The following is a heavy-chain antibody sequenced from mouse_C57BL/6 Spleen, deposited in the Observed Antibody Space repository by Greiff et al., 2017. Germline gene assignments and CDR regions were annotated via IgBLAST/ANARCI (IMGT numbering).Heavy chain of an antibody. D-gene: IGHD1-1*02. CDR3: ARGGNYAMDY. CDR1: GYTFTSYW. CDR2: IDPNSGGT. J-gene: IGHJ4*01. V-gene: IGHV1-72*01. Sequence: QVQLKQPGAELVKPGASVTLSCKASGYTFTSYWMHWVKQRPGRGLEWIGRIDPNSGGTKYNEKFKSKATLTVDKPSSTAYMQLSSLTSEDSAVYYCARGGNYAMDYWGQGTSVTVSS.